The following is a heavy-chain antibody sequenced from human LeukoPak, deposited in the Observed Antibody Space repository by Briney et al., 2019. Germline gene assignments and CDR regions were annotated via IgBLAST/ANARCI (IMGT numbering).Heavy chain of an antibody. CDR1: GGTFSSYA. Sequence: SVKVSCKASGGTFSSYAISWVRQAPGQGLEWMGRIIPILGIANYAQKFQGRVTITADKSTSTAYMELSSLRSEDAAVYYCALRPAGPWELLASDYWGQGTLVTVSS. V-gene: IGHV1-69*04. CDR3: ALRPAGPWELLASDY. J-gene: IGHJ4*02. D-gene: IGHD1-26*01. CDR2: IIPILGIA.